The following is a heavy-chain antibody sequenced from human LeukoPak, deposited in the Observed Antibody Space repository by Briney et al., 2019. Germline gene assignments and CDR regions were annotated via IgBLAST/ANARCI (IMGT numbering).Heavy chain of an antibody. CDR3: AREKYSGYDLAY. V-gene: IGHV1-2*02. J-gene: IGHJ4*02. CDR1: GYSFTGYY. Sequence: ASVKVSCKASGYSFTGYYVHWVRQAPGQRPEWMGWIKANTGDTVYAQRFQSRLTLTRDTSISTAYMELSSLRSDDTAIYYCAREKYSGYDLAYWGQGTLVPVSS. D-gene: IGHD5-12*01. CDR2: IKANTGDT.